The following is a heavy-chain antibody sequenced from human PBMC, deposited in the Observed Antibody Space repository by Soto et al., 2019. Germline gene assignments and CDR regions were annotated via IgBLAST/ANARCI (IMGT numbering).Heavy chain of an antibody. V-gene: IGHV3-21*01. CDR3: ARDPLPAYYYYYGMDV. J-gene: IGHJ6*02. CDR2: ISSSSSYI. Sequence: EVQLVESGGGLVKPEGSLRLSCAASGFTFSSYSMNWVRQAPGKGLEWVSSISSSSSYIYYADSVKGRFTISRDNAKNSLYLQMNSLRAEDTAVYYCARDPLPAYYYYYGMDVWGQGTTVTVSS. CDR1: GFTFSSYS.